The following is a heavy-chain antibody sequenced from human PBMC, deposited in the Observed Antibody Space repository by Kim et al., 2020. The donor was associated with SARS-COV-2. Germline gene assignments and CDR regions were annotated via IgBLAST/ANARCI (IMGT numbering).Heavy chain of an antibody. V-gene: IGHV1-69*13. CDR2: IIPIFGTA. J-gene: IGHJ6*02. CDR3: ARGTAYGYVGYYYYYGMDV. Sequence: SAKVSCKASGGTFSSYAISWVRQAPGQGLEWMGGIIPIFGTANYAQKFQGRVTITADESTSTAYMELSSLRSEDTAVYYCARGTAYGYVGYYYYYGMDVWGQGTTVTVSS. CDR1: GGTFSSYA. D-gene: IGHD5-18*01.